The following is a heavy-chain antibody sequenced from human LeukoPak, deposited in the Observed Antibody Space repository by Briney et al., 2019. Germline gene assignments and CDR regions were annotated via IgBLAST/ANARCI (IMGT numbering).Heavy chain of an antibody. Sequence: SETLFLTCTVSGGSISSSSYYWGWIRQPPGKGLEWIGSIYYSGSTYYNPSLKSRVTISVDKSKNQFSLKLSSVTAADTAVYYCARDLMTTVTTASNRAFDIWGQGTMVTVSS. CDR3: ARDLMTTVTTASNRAFDI. CDR2: IYYSGST. J-gene: IGHJ3*02. CDR1: GGSISSSSYY. D-gene: IGHD4-17*01. V-gene: IGHV4-39*07.